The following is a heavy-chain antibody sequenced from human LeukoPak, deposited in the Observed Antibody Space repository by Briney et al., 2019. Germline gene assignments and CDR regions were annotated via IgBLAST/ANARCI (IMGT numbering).Heavy chain of an antibody. J-gene: IGHJ6*03. D-gene: IGHD2-2*01. CDR2: INHSGST. V-gene: IGHV4-34*01. CDR1: GGSFSGYY. Sequence: ASETLSLTCAVYGGSFSGYYWSWIRQPPGKGLEWIGEINHSGSTNYNPSLKSRVTISVDTSKNQFSLKLSSVTAADTAVYYCAIIVVVPAAIEPNYYYYMDVWGKGTTVTVSS. CDR3: AIIVVVPAAIEPNYYYYMDV.